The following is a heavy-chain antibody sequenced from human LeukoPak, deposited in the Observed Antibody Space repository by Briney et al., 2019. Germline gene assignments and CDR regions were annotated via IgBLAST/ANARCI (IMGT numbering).Heavy chain of an antibody. V-gene: IGHV1-69*04. J-gene: IGHJ3*02. Sequence: GSSVKVSCKASGGTFSSYAISWVRQAPGQGLEWMGRIIPIFGIANYAQKFQGRVTITADKSTSTAYMELSSLRSEDTAVYYCARVWDYDILTGYSDAFDIWGQGTMVTVSS. CDR2: IIPIFGIA. D-gene: IGHD3-9*01. CDR1: GGTFSSYA. CDR3: ARVWDYDILTGYSDAFDI.